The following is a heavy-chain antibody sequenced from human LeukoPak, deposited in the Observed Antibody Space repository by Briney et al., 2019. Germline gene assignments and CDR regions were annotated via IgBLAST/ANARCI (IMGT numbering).Heavy chain of an antibody. CDR2: ISYDGSNK. CDR3: AKDQGGSYPYYFGY. V-gene: IGHV3-30-3*01. Sequence: PGRSLRLSCAASGFTFSSYAMHWVRQAPGKGLEWVAVISYDGSNKYYADSVKGRFTISRDNSKNTLYLQMNSLRAEDTAVYYCAKDQGGSYPYYFGYWGQGTLVTVSS. CDR1: GFTFSSYA. D-gene: IGHD1-26*01. J-gene: IGHJ4*02.